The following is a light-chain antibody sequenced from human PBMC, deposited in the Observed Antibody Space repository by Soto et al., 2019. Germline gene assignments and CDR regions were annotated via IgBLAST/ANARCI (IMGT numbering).Light chain of an antibody. Sequence: QAVVTQPPSASGTPGQRVTISCSGSSSNIGSNFVYWYQQLPGAAPKLLIYRNDQRPSGVPDRISGSRSGTSASLAISGLRSEDEADYYCPAWDDSLSGHVFGTGTKLTVL. CDR1: SSNIGSNF. CDR3: PAWDDSLSGHV. V-gene: IGLV1-47*01. CDR2: RND. J-gene: IGLJ1*01.